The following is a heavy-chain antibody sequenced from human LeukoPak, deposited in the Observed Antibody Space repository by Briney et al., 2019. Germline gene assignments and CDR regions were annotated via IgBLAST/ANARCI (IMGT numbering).Heavy chain of an antibody. Sequence: ASVKVSCSPSGYTFTSYDINWVRQATGHGLEWMGWMNPNSGNTGYAQKFQGRVTITRNNSITTAYMELSSLRSEDTAVYYCARDVGDAFDIWGQGTMVTVSS. CDR2: MNPNSGNT. J-gene: IGHJ3*02. CDR1: GYTFTSYD. CDR3: ARDVGDAFDI. V-gene: IGHV1-8*03.